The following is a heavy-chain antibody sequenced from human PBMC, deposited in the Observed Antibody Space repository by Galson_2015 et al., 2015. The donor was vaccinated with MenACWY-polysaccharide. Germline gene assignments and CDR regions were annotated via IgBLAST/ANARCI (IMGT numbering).Heavy chain of an antibody. CDR3: ARGYTAYA. J-gene: IGHJ5*02. CDR2: IKSDGSST. Sequence: SLRLSCAASGFTFSTYWMHWVRQAPGKGLVWVSRIKSDGSSTNYADSVKGRFTISRDNAENTLDLQMNSLRAEDTALYYCARGYTAYAWGQGTLVTVSA. V-gene: IGHV3-74*01. CDR1: GFTFSTYW. D-gene: IGHD5-12*01.